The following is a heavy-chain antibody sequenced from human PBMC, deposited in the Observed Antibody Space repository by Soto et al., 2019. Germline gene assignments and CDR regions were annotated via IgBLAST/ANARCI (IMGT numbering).Heavy chain of an antibody. CDR2: IYFSGVT. V-gene: IGHV4-59*01. CDR3: ARDLGFCSTTTCYPWFDP. Sequence: PSETLSLTGTVSGGSISSYYWSWIRQPPGKGLEWIGYIYFSGVTNYNPSLKSRVTISVDTSKNQFSLKLTSVTAADTAVYYCARDLGFCSTTTCYPWFDPWGQGTLVTVSS. J-gene: IGHJ5*02. D-gene: IGHD2-2*01. CDR1: GGSISSYY.